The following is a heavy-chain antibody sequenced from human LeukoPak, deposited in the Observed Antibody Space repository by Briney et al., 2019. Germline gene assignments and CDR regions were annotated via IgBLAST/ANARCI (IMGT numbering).Heavy chain of an antibody. Sequence: GGSLRLSCAASGFTFNNYGMNWVRQAPGKGRVWPSDISNDGSSSSYADSVKGRFTISRDNAKNTLYLQMSSLRVEDTAMYYCVRDSGGPDYWGQGTLVTVSS. J-gene: IGHJ4*02. CDR2: ISNDGSSS. CDR3: VRDSGGPDY. D-gene: IGHD2-15*01. V-gene: IGHV3-74*01. CDR1: GFTFNNYG.